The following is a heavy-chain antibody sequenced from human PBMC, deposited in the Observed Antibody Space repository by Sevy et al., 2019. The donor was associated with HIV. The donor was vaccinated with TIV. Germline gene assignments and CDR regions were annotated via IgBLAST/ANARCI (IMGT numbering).Heavy chain of an antibody. Sequence: ASVKVSRKASGYTFTSYDINWVRQATGQGLEWMGWMNPNSGNTGYAQKFQGRVTMTRNTSISTAYMELSSLRSEDTAVYYCARWGNIVVVPAADYYYGMDVWGQGTTVTVSS. V-gene: IGHV1-8*01. CDR3: ARWGNIVVVPAADYYYGMDV. D-gene: IGHD2-2*01. J-gene: IGHJ6*02. CDR2: MNPNSGNT. CDR1: GYTFTSYD.